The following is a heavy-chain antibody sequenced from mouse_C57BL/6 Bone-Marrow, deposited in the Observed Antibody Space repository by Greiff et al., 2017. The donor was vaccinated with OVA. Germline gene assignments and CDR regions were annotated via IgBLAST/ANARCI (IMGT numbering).Heavy chain of an antibody. CDR3: ARSELGEG. V-gene: IGHV1-81*01. CDR2: IYPRSGNT. D-gene: IGHD4-1*01. J-gene: IGHJ3*02. CDR1: GYTFTSYG. Sequence: VKLVESGAELARPGASVKLSCKASGYTFTSYGISWVKQRTGQGLEWIGEIYPRSGNTYYNEKFKGKATLTADKSSSTAYMELRSLTSEDSAVYFCARSELGEGWGQGTLVTVSA.